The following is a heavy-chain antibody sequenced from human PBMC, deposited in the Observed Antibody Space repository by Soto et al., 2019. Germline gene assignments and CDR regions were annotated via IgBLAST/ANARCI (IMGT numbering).Heavy chain of an antibody. CDR2: IYYSGST. CDR1: GGSISSYY. D-gene: IGHD6-19*01. CDR3: ARDLSSGWYGAFDI. J-gene: IGHJ3*02. V-gene: IGHV4-59*01. Sequence: SETLSLTCTVSGGSISSYYWSWIRQPPGKGLEWIGYIYYSGSTNYNPSLKSRVTISVDTSKNQFSLKLSSVTAADTAVYYCARDLSSGWYGAFDIWGQGTMVTVSS.